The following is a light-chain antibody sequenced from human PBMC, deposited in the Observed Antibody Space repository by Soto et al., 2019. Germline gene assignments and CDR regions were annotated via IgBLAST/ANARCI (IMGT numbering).Light chain of an antibody. CDR1: QSISSW. CDR2: KAS. CDR3: QQYNSYSAWT. Sequence: DIQMTQSPSTLSSSARDRVTITCRASQSISSWLACYQQKPGKAPKLLIHKASSLESGVPSRFSGRGSGTEFTLTISSLQPDDFATYYCQQYNSYSAWTFGQGTKVEIK. J-gene: IGKJ1*01. V-gene: IGKV1-5*03.